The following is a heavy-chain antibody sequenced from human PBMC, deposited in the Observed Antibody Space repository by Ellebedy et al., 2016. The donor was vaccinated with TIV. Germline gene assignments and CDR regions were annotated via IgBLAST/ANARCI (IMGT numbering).Heavy chain of an antibody. J-gene: IGHJ6*02. Sequence: PGGSLTLSCAASGSTFSSYAMSWVRQAPGKGLEWVAAISGSGGSTYYADSVKGRFTISRDNSKNTLYLQMNSLRAEDTAVYYCAKDLYYDSSGYHYYYYGMDVWGQGTTVTVSS. CDR3: AKDLYYDSSGYHYYYYGMDV. D-gene: IGHD3-22*01. V-gene: IGHV3-23*01. CDR2: ISGSGGST. CDR1: GSTFSSYA.